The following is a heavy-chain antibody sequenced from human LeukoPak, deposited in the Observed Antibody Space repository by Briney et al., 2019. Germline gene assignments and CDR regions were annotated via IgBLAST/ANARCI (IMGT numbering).Heavy chain of an antibody. D-gene: IGHD3-22*01. Sequence: SETLSLTCAVSGASVSSSSYYWGWIRQPPGKGLEWIGSIYHSGSTYYNPSLKSRVTISVDTSKNQLSLKLSSVTAADTAVYYCAREGYYYDSSGQDSLYFFDYWGQGTLVTVSS. V-gene: IGHV4-39*07. CDR1: GASVSSSSYY. J-gene: IGHJ4*02. CDR3: AREGYYYDSSGQDSLYFFDY. CDR2: IYHSGST.